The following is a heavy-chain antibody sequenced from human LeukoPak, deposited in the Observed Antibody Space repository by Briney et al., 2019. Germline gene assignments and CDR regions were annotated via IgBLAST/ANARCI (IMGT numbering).Heavy chain of an antibody. CDR2: SNAGNGNT. J-gene: IGHJ6*02. CDR1: GYTFTIYA. CDR3: ARDDELHGSNYYYYGMDV. V-gene: IGHV1-3*02. D-gene: IGHD1-26*01. Sequence: VASVKVSCKASGYTFTIYAMHWVRQAPGQRLEWMGWSNAGNGNTKYSHEFQGRVTMTTDTSTSTAYMELRSLRSDDTAVYYCARDDELHGSNYYYYGMDVWGQGTTVTVSS.